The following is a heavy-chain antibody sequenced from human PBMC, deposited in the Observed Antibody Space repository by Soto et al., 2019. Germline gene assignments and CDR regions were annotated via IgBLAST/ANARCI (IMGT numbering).Heavy chain of an antibody. CDR3: ARDVGYCSGGSCPGDAFDI. J-gene: IGHJ3*02. D-gene: IGHD2-15*01. CDR1: GGTFSSYT. V-gene: IGHV1-69*08. CDR2: IIPILGIA. Sequence: QVQLVQSGAEVKKPGSSVKVSCKASGGTFSSYTISWVRQAPGQGLEWMGRIIPILGIANYAQKFQGRVTITADKSTSTAYMELSSLRSEDTAVYYCARDVGYCSGGSCPGDAFDIWGQGTMFTVSS.